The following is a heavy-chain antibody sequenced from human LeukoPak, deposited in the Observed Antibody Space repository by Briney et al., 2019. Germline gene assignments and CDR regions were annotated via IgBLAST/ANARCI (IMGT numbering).Heavy chain of an antibody. J-gene: IGHJ4*02. D-gene: IGHD5-24*01. Sequence: ASVKVSCKASGGTFTSYYMHWVRQAPGQGLEWMGIINPSGGSTSYAQKFQGRVTMTRDTSTSTVYMELSSLRSEDTAVYYCARGPLLRDGYKYYFDYWGQGTLVTVSS. CDR2: INPSGGST. V-gene: IGHV1-46*01. CDR3: ARGPLLRDGYKYYFDY. CDR1: GGTFTSYY.